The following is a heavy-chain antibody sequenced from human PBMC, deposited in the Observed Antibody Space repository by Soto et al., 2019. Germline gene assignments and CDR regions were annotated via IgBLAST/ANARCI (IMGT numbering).Heavy chain of an antibody. J-gene: IGHJ4*02. Sequence: SETLSLTCTVSGGSISSYYWSWIRQPAGKGLEWIGRIYTSGSTNYNPSLKSRVTMSVDTSKNQFSLKLSSVTAADTAVYYCARPSNDYGDYGGYFDYWGQGTLVTVSS. CDR3: ARPSNDYGDYGGYFDY. V-gene: IGHV4-4*07. CDR1: GGSISSYY. CDR2: IYTSGST. D-gene: IGHD4-17*01.